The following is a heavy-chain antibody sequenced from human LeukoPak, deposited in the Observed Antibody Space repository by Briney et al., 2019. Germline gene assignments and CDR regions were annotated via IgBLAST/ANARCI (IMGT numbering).Heavy chain of an antibody. D-gene: IGHD5/OR15-5a*01. V-gene: IGHV3-30*14. Sequence: GGSLRLSCVVSGFDFSSYTMNWVRQHPGKGLEGLTFISYNGRNEFYADSVKGRFTVSRDNSKSALYVQMNSLRPEDTAVYYCTRDAVAYSSVYGAGKYFDDWGQGTLVIVSS. CDR3: TRDAVAYSSVYGAGKYFDD. CDR1: GFDFSSYT. J-gene: IGHJ4*02. CDR2: ISYNGRNE.